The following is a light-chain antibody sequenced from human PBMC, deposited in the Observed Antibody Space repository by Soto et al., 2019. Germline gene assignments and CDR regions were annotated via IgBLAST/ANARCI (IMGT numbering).Light chain of an antibody. CDR3: MQAIQTPIT. Sequence: DIVVTQSPLSLPFIPCEPASISCRSSQSLLHSNGYNYLDWYLQKPGQSPQLLIYLGSNRASGVPDRFSGSGSGTDFTLKISRVEAEDVGVYYCMQAIQTPITFGQGTRLEIK. CDR2: LGS. V-gene: IGKV2-28*01. J-gene: IGKJ5*01. CDR1: QSLLHSNGYNY.